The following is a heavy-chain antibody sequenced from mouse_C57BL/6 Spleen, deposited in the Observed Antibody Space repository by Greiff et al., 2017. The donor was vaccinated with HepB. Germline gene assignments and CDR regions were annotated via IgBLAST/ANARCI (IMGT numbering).Heavy chain of an antibody. CDR2: SNPGGGGT. CDR1: GYAFTNYL. CDR3: ARSTTGDY. D-gene: IGHD1-1*01. Sequence: QVQLQQSGAELVRPGTSVKVSCKASGYAFTNYLIEWVKQRPGQGLEWIGVSNPGGGGTNYNEKFKGKATLTADKSSSTAYMQLSSLTSEDSAVYFCARSTTGDYWGQGTTLTVSS. V-gene: IGHV1-54*01. J-gene: IGHJ2*01.